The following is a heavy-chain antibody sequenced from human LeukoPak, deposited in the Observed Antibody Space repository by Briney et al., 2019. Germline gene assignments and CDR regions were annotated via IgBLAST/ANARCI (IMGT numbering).Heavy chain of an antibody. Sequence: GGSLRLSCAASGLTLSNYWMTWVRQAPGKGPEWVAHIKQDGIEKNYEDSVKGRFTISRDKAKNSLYLQMNNLRAEDTAVYYCARERSGWYERWLDYWGQGTLVSVSS. CDR3: ARERSGWYERWLDY. CDR2: IKQDGIEK. CDR1: GLTLSNYW. J-gene: IGHJ4*02. D-gene: IGHD6-19*01. V-gene: IGHV3-7*01.